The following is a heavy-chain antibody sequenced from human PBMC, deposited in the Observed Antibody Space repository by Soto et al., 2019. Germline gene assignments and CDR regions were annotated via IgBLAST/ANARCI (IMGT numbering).Heavy chain of an antibody. CDR2: IYYSGST. J-gene: IGHJ6*02. CDR1: GGSISSGDYY. D-gene: IGHD6-6*01. Sequence: QVQLQESGPGLVKPSQTLSLTCTVSGGSISSGDYYWSWIRQPPGKGLEWIGYIYYSGSTYYNPALKSLVTISVDTSKNQFSLKLSSVTAADTAVYYCAGVAYSSSSGTLWYYYYGMDVWGQGTTVTVSS. V-gene: IGHV4-30-4*01. CDR3: AGVAYSSSSGTLWYYYYGMDV.